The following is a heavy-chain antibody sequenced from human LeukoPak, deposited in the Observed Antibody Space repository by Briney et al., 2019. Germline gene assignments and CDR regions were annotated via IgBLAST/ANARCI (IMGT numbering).Heavy chain of an antibody. Sequence: PSDTLSLTHTVSGGPISSGSYYWTWIRQPAAKGLERIGRIYTSGSTNYNPSLKSRVTISVDTSKSQFSLKLSSVTAADTAVYYCARDGWNEMPDAFDIWGQGTMVTVSS. D-gene: IGHD1-1*01. J-gene: IGHJ3*02. CDR1: GGPISSGSYY. CDR2: IYTSGST. CDR3: ARDGWNEMPDAFDI. V-gene: IGHV4-61*02.